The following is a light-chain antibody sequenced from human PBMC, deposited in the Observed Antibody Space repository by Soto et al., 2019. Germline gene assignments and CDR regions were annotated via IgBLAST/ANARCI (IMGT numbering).Light chain of an antibody. Sequence: DIQMTQSPSTLSASVGDRVTITCRASQSISSWLAWYQQKPGKAPNLLIYKASSLESGVPSRFSGSGSGTEFTLTISXLQPDDXATXXXQQYNSYPLTFGGGTKVEIK. J-gene: IGKJ4*01. CDR2: KAS. CDR3: QQYNSYPLT. CDR1: QSISSW. V-gene: IGKV1-5*03.